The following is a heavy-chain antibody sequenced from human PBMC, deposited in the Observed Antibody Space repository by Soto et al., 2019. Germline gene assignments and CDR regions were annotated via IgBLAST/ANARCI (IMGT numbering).Heavy chain of an antibody. Sequence: QVQLVQSGAEVKKPGASVKVSCKASGYTFTSYAMHWVRQAPGQRLEWMGWINAGNGNTKYSQKFQGKVTITRDTSESTAYMELSSLRSEDTAVYYCARGTHYGDYVSFDYWGQGTLVTVSS. J-gene: IGHJ4*02. V-gene: IGHV1-3*01. CDR1: GYTFTSYA. D-gene: IGHD4-17*01. CDR3: ARGTHYGDYVSFDY. CDR2: INAGNGNT.